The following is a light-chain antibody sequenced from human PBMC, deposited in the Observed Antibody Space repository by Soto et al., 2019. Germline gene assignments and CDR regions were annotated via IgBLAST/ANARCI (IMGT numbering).Light chain of an antibody. V-gene: IGLV2-14*01. CDR1: SSDVGGYND. CDR2: DVS. CDR3: SSYTSSSHLYV. Sequence: QSALTQPASVSGSPGQSITISCTGTSSDVGGYNDVSWYQQHTGKAPKLMIYDVSNRPSGVSNRFSGSKSGNTASLTISGLQAEDEADYYCSSYTSSSHLYVFGTGTKVTVL. J-gene: IGLJ1*01.